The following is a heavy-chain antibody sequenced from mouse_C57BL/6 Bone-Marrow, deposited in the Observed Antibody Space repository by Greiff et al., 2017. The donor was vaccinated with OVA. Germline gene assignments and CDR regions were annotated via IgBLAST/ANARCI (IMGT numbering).Heavy chain of an antibody. D-gene: IGHD2-1*01. CDR1: GYSFTGYY. CDR3: ARDYYGNLDY. V-gene: IGHV1-42*01. J-gene: IGHJ2*01. CDR2: INPSTGGT. Sequence: EVQLVESGPELVKPGASVKISCKASGYSFTGYYMNWVKQSPEKSLEWIGEINPSTGGTTYNQKFKAKATLTVDKSSSTAYMQLKSLTSEDSAVYYCARDYYGNLDYWGQGTTLTVSS.